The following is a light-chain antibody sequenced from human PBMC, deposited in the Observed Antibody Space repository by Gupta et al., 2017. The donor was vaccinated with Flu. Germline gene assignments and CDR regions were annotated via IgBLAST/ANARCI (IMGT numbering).Light chain of an antibody. CDR2: TAS. Sequence: DIQMTQSPSSLSASIGDRVTITCRASQSISSYLNWYHQKPGKAPKLLIYTASRVQSGVPSRFSGSGSGTDFTLTISRLQPEDFATYYCLQRADAPWTFGQGTKVEIK. CDR1: QSISSY. J-gene: IGKJ1*01. CDR3: LQRADAPWT. V-gene: IGKV1-39*01.